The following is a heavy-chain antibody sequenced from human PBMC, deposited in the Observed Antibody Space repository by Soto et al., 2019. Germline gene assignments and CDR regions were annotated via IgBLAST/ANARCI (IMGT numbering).Heavy chain of an antibody. D-gene: IGHD6-13*01. CDR1: GGSMRNHF. V-gene: IGHV4-59*11. CDR3: AAGEASSRNLAPYYLDF. Sequence: PSETLSLTCTGSGGSMRNHFWTWIRQPPGQGVARIGYIHYSGTTSFFPSYNPSLRSRVTISEDTSKNQFSLKLLSVTTADTAVYFCAAGEASSRNLAPYYLDFWGQGTLVTAPQ. CDR2: IHYSGTT. J-gene: IGHJ4*02.